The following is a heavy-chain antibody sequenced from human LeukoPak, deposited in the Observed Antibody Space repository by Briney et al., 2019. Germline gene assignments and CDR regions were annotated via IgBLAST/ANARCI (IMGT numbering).Heavy chain of an antibody. Sequence: SETLSLTCTVFGGSFTDYFWSWIRHSPGKGLEWIGEINDYTGDTNYNPSLNSRVSISLEKSKNQFSLELRSVTAADTAVYYCARGRIAKIVVVHSFSYGMDVWGQGTTVTVSS. D-gene: IGHD3-22*01. CDR3: ARGRIAKIVVVHSFSYGMDV. J-gene: IGHJ6*02. V-gene: IGHV4-34*01. CDR1: GGSFTDYF. CDR2: INDYTGDT.